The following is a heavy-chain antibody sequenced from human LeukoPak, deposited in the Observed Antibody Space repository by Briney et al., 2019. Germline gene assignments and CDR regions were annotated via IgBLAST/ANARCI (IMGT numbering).Heavy chain of an antibody. V-gene: IGHV4-34*01. CDR3: SRGWEVEAAFDI. J-gene: IGHJ3*02. Sequence: SETLSLTCAVLGGSFSGYYWTWIRQPPGKGLEWIGEINHRGTANYNSSLKSRVAISVDTSKKQFSLKLSSVTAADTAVYYCSRGWEVEAAFDIWGQGTMVTVSS. CDR1: GGSFSGYY. CDR2: INHRGTA. D-gene: IGHD1-26*01.